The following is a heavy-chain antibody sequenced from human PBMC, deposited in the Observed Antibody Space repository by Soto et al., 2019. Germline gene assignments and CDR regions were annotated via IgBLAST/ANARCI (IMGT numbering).Heavy chain of an antibody. V-gene: IGHV4-39*01. CDR2: IYDSVST. Sequence: PSETLSLTCTVSGDSISSSSYYWVWIRQPPGKGLEWIGCIYDSVSTYNNPSLRSRVSISRDKSKDQFSLKLKSVTAADTALYFCATQRTSVVTHAHFDVWGQGSLVTVSS. D-gene: IGHD2-21*02. J-gene: IGHJ4*02. CDR3: ATQRTSVVTHAHFDV. CDR1: GDSISSSSYY.